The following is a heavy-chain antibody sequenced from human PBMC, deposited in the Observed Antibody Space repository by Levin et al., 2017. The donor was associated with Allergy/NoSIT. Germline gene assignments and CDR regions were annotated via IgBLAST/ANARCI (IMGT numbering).Heavy chain of an antibody. J-gene: IGHJ4*02. V-gene: IGHV5-10-1*01. Sequence: GESLKISCKGSGYSFTSYWISWVRQMPGKGLEWMGRIDPSDSYTNYSPSFQGHVTISADKSISTAYLQWSSLKASDTAMYYCARHLEVGYGSGSCCCFDYWGQGTLVTVSS. CDR1: GYSFTSYW. CDR2: IDPSDSYT. CDR3: ARHLEVGYGSGSCCCFDY. D-gene: IGHD3-10*01.